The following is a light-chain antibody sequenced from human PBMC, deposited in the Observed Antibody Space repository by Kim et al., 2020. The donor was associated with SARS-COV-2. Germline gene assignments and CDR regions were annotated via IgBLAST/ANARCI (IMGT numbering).Light chain of an antibody. CDR2: GAS. J-gene: IGKJ2*01. Sequence: LAGSRGERVTLSCRAGQSVGGGLAWYQQKPGQVPRLLSYGASTRASGVPARLSGSGSGTEFTLTVSSLQSEDFAVYYCQHYSNWYTFGQGTKLEI. CDR3: QHYSNWYT. V-gene: IGKV3-15*01. CDR1: QSVGGG.